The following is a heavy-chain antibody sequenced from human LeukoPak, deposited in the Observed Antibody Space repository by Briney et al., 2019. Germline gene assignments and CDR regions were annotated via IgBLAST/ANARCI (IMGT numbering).Heavy chain of an antibody. CDR3: AKGTQWLAYYYYYMDV. D-gene: IGHD6-19*01. CDR1: GFSFSSYS. CDR2: ITTSSSYI. Sequence: GGSLRLSCAASGFSFSSYSMNWVRQAPGKGLEWVSSITTSSSYIYYADSVKGRFTISRDNSKNTLYLQMNSLRAEDTAVYYCAKGTQWLAYYYYYMDVWGKGTTVTVSS. V-gene: IGHV3-21*04. J-gene: IGHJ6*03.